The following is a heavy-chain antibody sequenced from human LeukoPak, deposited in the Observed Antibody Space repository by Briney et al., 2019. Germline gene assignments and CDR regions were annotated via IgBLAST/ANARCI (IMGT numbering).Heavy chain of an antibody. CDR2: ISYDGSNK. J-gene: IGHJ4*02. V-gene: IGHV3-30-3*01. CDR3: ARDPYSSSWYGDY. Sequence: GGFLRLSCAASGFTFSSYAMHWVRQAPGKGLEWVAVISYDGSNKYYADSVKGRFTISRDNSKNTLYLQMNSLRAEDTAVYYCARDPYSSSWYGDYWGQGTLVTVSS. D-gene: IGHD6-13*01. CDR1: GFTFSSYA.